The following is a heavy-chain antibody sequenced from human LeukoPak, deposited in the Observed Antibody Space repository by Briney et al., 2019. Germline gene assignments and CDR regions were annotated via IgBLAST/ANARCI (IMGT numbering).Heavy chain of an antibody. CDR3: ARDGARYCSSTSCYSLFDY. V-gene: IGHV4-39*07. J-gene: IGHJ4*02. D-gene: IGHD2-2*01. CDR1: GGSISSSSYY. CDR2: IYYSGST. Sequence: PSETLSLTCTVSGGSISSSSYYWGWTRQPPGKGLEWIGSIYYSGSTYYNPSLKSRVTISVDTSKNQFSLKLSSVTAADTAVYYCARDGARYCSSTSCYSLFDYWGQGTLVTVSS.